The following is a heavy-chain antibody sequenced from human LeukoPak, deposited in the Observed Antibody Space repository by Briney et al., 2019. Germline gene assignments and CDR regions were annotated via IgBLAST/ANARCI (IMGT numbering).Heavy chain of an antibody. CDR1: RFTFSIYS. Sequence: PGGSLRLSWAASRFTFSIYSMKWVRQAPGKGLEWVSYINSGSSTIYYADSVKGRFTISRDNAKNSLYLQMNSLRDEDTAVYYCARPRDGYNYGATDIWGQGTMVTVSS. CDR2: INSGSSTI. J-gene: IGHJ3*02. D-gene: IGHD5-24*01. CDR3: ARPRDGYNYGATDI. V-gene: IGHV3-48*02.